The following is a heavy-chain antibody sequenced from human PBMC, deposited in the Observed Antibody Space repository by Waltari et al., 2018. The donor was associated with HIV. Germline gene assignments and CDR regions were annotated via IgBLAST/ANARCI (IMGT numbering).Heavy chain of an antibody. D-gene: IGHD3-22*01. V-gene: IGHV3-30*01. J-gene: IGHJ4*02. CDR2: ISYEGSDK. CDR1: GFTFSPYV. CDR3: AREFYYDSTGYNSGFDY. Sequence: QVHLVESGGGVVQPGRSLRLSCAASGFTFSPYVMPWVRQAPGKGREWVADISYEGSDKYQADSVKGRFTIPRDNSKNTVYLQMNSLRPEDTAVYFFAREFYYDSTGYNSGFDYWGQGTLVTVSS.